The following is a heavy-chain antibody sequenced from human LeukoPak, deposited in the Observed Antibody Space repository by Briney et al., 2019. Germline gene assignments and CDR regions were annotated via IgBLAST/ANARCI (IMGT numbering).Heavy chain of an antibody. D-gene: IGHD1-26*01. J-gene: IGHJ3*02. CDR3: ARDIRCVHSGSYYCPDAFDI. CDR2: ISSSSSTI. V-gene: IGHV3-48*01. CDR1: GFTFSSYS. Sequence: GGSLRLSCAASGFTFSSYSMNWVRQAPGKGLEWVSYISSSSSTIYYADSVKGRFTISRDNAKNSLYLQMNSLRAEDPAVYYCARDIRCVHSGSYYCPDAFDIWGQGTMVTVSS.